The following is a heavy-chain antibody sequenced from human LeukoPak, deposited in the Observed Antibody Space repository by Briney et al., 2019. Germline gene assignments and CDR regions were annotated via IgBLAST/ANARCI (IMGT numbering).Heavy chain of an antibody. CDR1: GGSIRSGDYY. J-gene: IGHJ4*02. Sequence: SETLSLTCTVSGGSIRSGDYYWSWIRQPPGRGLECIGYIYYTGSTNYSPSLESRVTTSIDMSKNQFSLKLSSVTAADTAVYYCARAPSAKNSSPYFFDYWGQGTLVTVSS. CDR2: IYYTGST. CDR3: ARAPSAKNSSPYFFDY. D-gene: IGHD6-6*01. V-gene: IGHV4-30-4*01.